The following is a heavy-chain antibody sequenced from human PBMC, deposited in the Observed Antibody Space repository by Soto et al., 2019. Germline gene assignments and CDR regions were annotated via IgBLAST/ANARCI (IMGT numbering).Heavy chain of an antibody. CDR3: AREGGDYPRGFAH. CDR2: IYYSGVT. CDR1: GGSISTYY. J-gene: IGHJ4*02. Sequence: QVQLQESGPGLVKPSETLSLTCTVSGGSISTYYWTWIRQSPGKGLEWIGYIYYSGVTNYKPSLNSRVTLAVDASKNQCSLELSSVTAADTAVYYSAREGGDYPRGFAHWGQGTLVTVSS. D-gene: IGHD4-17*01. V-gene: IGHV4-59*01.